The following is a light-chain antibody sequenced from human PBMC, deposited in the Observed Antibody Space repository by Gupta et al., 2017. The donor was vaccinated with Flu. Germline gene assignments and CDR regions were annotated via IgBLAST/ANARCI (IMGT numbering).Light chain of an antibody. CDR1: QSVSIN. J-gene: IGKJ3*01. CDR2: GAS. CDR3: QQYNNWPPLFT. Sequence: EIVMTQSPATLSVSPWERATLSCRASQSVSINLDWYQQKPDQAPRLLIYGASTRATGIPARFSGSGSGTEFTLTISSLQSEDFAVYYCQQYNNWPPLFTFGPGTKVDIK. V-gene: IGKV3-15*01.